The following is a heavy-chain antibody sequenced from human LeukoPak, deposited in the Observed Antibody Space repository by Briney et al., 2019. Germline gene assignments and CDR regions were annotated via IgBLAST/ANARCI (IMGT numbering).Heavy chain of an antibody. Sequence: ASVKVSCKASGYTFTGDYMHWVRQAPGHGLEWIGWINPNSGGTNYAQKFQGRVTITRHTSISTAYMELSRLRSDDTSVYYCARAAKWELRLDWAQGTLVTVSS. V-gene: IGHV1-2*02. CDR2: INPNSGGT. J-gene: IGHJ4*02. D-gene: IGHD1-26*01. CDR1: GYTFTGDY. CDR3: ARAAKWELRLD.